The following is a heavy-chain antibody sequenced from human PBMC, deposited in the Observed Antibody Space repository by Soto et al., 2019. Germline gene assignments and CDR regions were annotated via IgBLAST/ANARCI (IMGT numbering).Heavy chain of an antibody. V-gene: IGHV1-46*01. D-gene: IGHD3-22*01. CDR1: GYTFTSYY. J-gene: IGHJ4*02. Sequence: ASVKVSCKASGYTFTSYYMHWVRQAPGQGLEWMGIINPSGGSTSYAQKFQGRVTMTRDTSTSTVYMELSSLRSEDTAVYYCARDHGYYDSSGYDDYWGQGTLVTVSS. CDR3: ARDHGYYDSSGYDDY. CDR2: INPSGGST.